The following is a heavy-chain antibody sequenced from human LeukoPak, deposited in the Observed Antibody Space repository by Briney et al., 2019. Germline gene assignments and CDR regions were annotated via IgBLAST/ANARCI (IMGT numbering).Heavy chain of an antibody. Sequence: GGSLRLSCAASGFTFSSYSMSWVRQAPGKRLEWVSSISSSGGNTYYPDSVKGRFTISRDNSKNTMYLQMNSLRAEDTAVYYCAKTLESQSYYDFWSAEDGAFDIWGQGTMVTVSS. CDR3: AKTLESQSYYDFWSAEDGAFDI. CDR1: GFTFSSYS. V-gene: IGHV3-23*01. J-gene: IGHJ3*02. CDR2: ISSSGGNT. D-gene: IGHD3-3*01.